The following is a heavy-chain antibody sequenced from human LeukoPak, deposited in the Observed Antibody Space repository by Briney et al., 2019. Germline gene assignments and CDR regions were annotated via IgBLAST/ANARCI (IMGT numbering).Heavy chain of an antibody. CDR1: GFTFSSYW. CDR3: AKSGLNRFDY. CDR2: IKQDGSEK. J-gene: IGHJ4*02. D-gene: IGHD2-15*01. V-gene: IGHV3-7*03. Sequence: GSLRLSCAASGFTFSSYWMSWVRQAPGKGLEWVANIKQDGSEKYYVDSVKGRFTISRDNAKNSLYLQMNSLRVDDTAVYYCAKSGLNRFDYWGQGTLVTVSS.